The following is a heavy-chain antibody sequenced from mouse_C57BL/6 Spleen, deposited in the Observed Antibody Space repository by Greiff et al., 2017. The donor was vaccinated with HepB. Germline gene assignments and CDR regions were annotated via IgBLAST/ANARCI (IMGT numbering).Heavy chain of an antibody. D-gene: IGHD2-1*01. V-gene: IGHV1-52*01. J-gene: IGHJ1*03. Sequence: QVQLQQPGAELVRPGSSVKLSCKASGYTFTSYWMHWVKQRPIQGLEWIGNIDPSDSETQYNQKFKDKATLTVDKSYSTAYMQLSSLTSEDSAVYYCARWGNYWYFDVWGTGTTVTVSS. CDR2: IDPSDSET. CDR3: ARWGNYWYFDV. CDR1: GYTFTSYW.